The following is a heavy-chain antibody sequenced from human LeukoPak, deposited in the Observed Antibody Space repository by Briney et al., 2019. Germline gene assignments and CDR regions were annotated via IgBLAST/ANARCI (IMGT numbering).Heavy chain of an antibody. V-gene: IGHV3-53*01. CDR1: GFSVSSNY. Sequence: SGGSLRLSCAASGFSVSSNYMSWVRQAPGKGLEWVSVISSGGYTYCADSVKGRFTISRDNSKNTLYLQMNSLRAEDTAVYYCARVGTYYYDSSGYYYWGQGTRVTVSS. CDR2: ISSGGYT. CDR3: ARVGTYYYDSSGYYY. D-gene: IGHD3-22*01. J-gene: IGHJ4*02.